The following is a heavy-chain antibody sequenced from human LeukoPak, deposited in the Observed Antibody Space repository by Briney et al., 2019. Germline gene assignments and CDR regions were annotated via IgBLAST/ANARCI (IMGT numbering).Heavy chain of an antibody. CDR1: GGSISSNY. V-gene: IGHV4-4*07. Sequence: SETLSLTCTVSGGSISSNYWSWIRQPAGKGLEWIGRIYTSGSTNYNPSLKSRVTVSVDTSKNQFSLKLSSVTTADTAVYYCARGVAARPTPHNWFDPWGQGTLVTVSS. J-gene: IGHJ5*02. CDR3: ARGVAARPTPHNWFDP. D-gene: IGHD6-6*01. CDR2: IYTSGST.